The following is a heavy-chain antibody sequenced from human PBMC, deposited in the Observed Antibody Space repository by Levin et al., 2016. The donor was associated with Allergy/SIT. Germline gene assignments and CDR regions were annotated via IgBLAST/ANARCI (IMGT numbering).Heavy chain of an antibody. Sequence: WVRQAPGQGLEWMGWISAYNGNTNYAQKLQGRVTMTTDTSTSTAYMELRSLRSDDTAVYYCARDDYGDYVDGMDYWGQGTLVTVSS. V-gene: IGHV1-18*01. CDR3: ARDDYGDYVDGMDY. CDR2: ISAYNGNT. D-gene: IGHD4-17*01. J-gene: IGHJ4*02.